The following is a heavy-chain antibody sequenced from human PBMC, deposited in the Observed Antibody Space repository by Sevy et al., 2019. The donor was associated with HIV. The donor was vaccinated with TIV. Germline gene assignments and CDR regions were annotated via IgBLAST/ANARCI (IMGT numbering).Heavy chain of an antibody. CDR3: TTDRFTIFGVVIIGYFDY. CDR1: GFTFSNAW. J-gene: IGHJ4*02. CDR2: IKRKTDGGTT. D-gene: IGHD3-3*01. Sequence: GGSLRLACAASGFTFSNAWMSWVRQAPGKGLEWVGRIKRKTDGGTTDYAAPVKGRFTISRDDSKNTLYLQMNSLKTEDTAVYYCTTDRFTIFGVVIIGYFDYWCQGTLVTVSS. V-gene: IGHV3-15*01.